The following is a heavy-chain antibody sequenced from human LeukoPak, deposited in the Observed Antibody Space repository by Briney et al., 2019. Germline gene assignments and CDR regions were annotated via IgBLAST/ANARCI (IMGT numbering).Heavy chain of an antibody. D-gene: IGHD3-10*01. Sequence: GGSLRLSCAASGFTFSSYWMHWVRQAPGKGLVWVSRINSDGSSTSYADSVKGRFTISRDNAKNTLYLQMNSLRAEDTAVYYCARDPTTMVRGVKLDYWGQGTLVTVSS. CDR3: ARDPTTMVRGVKLDY. CDR1: GFTFSSYW. V-gene: IGHV3-74*01. CDR2: INSDGSST. J-gene: IGHJ4*02.